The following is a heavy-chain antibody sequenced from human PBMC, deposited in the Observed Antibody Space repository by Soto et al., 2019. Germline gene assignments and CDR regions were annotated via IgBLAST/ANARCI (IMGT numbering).Heavy chain of an antibody. V-gene: IGHV3-9*01. CDR3: AKDNYDILTGYYNHYNWFDP. Sequence: GGSLRLSCAASGFTFDDYAMHWVRQAPGKGLEWVSGISWNSGSIGYADSVKGRFTISRDNAKNSLYLQMNSLRAEDTALYYCAKDNYDILTGYYNHYNWFDPWGQGTLVTVSS. J-gene: IGHJ5*02. CDR2: ISWNSGSI. D-gene: IGHD3-9*01. CDR1: GFTFDDYA.